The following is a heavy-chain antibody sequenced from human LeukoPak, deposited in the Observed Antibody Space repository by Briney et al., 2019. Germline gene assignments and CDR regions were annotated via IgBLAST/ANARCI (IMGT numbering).Heavy chain of an antibody. CDR3: ARGANDLSSSAGPYYYCGMDV. CDR2: TSSSGSYI. V-gene: IGHV3-21*01. CDR1: RFTFSRYI. Sequence: PGGSLSLTCAAYRFTFSRYIMKWVRQAHGNVLEWVSSTSSSGSYIFYADTVKGRFTITRENAKNSLYLQMNSLRAEDTAVLYCARGANDLSSSAGPYYYCGMDVWGQGTPVTVSS. J-gene: IGHJ6*02. D-gene: IGHD6-6*01.